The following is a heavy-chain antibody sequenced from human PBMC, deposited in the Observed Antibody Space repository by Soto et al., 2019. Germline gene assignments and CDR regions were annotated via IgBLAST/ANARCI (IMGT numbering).Heavy chain of an antibody. D-gene: IGHD3-22*01. V-gene: IGHV3-74*01. CDR1: GFTFSTYW. CDR2: INSDGSTT. Sequence: PGGSLRLSCAASGFTFSTYWMHWVRQAPGKGLVWVSRINSDGSTTNYADSVKGRFTISRDNAKNTLYLQMNSLRAEDTAVYYCARAPYYYDSSGYWADWGQGTLVTVSS. CDR3: ARAPYYYDSSGYWAD. J-gene: IGHJ4*02.